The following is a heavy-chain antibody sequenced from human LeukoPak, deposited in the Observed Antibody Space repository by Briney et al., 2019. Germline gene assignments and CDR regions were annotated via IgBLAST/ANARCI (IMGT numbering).Heavy chain of an antibody. V-gene: IGHV3-23*01. D-gene: IGHD6-13*01. Sequence: PGGSLRLSCAASGFTFSSYAMRWVRQAPGKGLEWVSAISGSGGSTYYADSVKGRFTISRGNSKNTLYLQMNSLRAEDTAVYYCAKRAAYSSSWHNWFDPWGQGTLVTVSS. CDR2: ISGSGGST. J-gene: IGHJ5*02. CDR1: GFTFSSYA. CDR3: AKRAAYSSSWHNWFDP.